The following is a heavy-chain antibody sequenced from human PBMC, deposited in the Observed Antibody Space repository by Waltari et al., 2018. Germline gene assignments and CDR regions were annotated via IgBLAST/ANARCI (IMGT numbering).Heavy chain of an antibody. CDR3: ARDRNYDFWTRRYGMDV. D-gene: IGHD3-3*01. CDR2: NNTRNGDT. V-gene: IGHV1-2*06. Sequence: QVQLVQSGTEVKKVGASVKVSCKASGYIFTGHFINWVRQAPGQGLEWVGRNNTRNGDTDYAQKFQGRVTMTSDTPITTVYMELSSLRSDDKAVYYCARDRNYDFWTRRYGMDVWGQGTTVTVSS. J-gene: IGHJ6*02. CDR1: GYIFTGHF.